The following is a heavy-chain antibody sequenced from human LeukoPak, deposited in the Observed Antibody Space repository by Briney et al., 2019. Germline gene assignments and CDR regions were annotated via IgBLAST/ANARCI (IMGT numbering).Heavy chain of an antibody. V-gene: IGHV3-23*01. Sequence: CADSVKGRFTISRDTSKNTLYLQMNSLRAEDTAVYYCAKESGYSYGRNSFDYWGQGTLVTVSS. D-gene: IGHD5-18*01. CDR3: AKESGYSYGRNSFDY. J-gene: IGHJ4*02.